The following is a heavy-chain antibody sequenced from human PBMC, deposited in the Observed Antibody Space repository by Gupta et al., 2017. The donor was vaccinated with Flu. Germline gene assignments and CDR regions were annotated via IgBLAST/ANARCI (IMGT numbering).Heavy chain of an antibody. V-gene: IGHV1-2*04. Sequence: QVQLVQSGAEVKKPGASVKVSCKASGYTFTGYYMHWLRQAPGQGLGWMGWINPNSGGTNYAQKFQGWVTMTRDTSISTAYMELSRLRSDDTAVYYCARGEHFGDPRGKNWFDPWGQGTLVTVSS. CDR1: GYTFTGYY. CDR2: INPNSGGT. D-gene: IGHD2-21*02. CDR3: ARGEHFGDPRGKNWFDP. J-gene: IGHJ5*02.